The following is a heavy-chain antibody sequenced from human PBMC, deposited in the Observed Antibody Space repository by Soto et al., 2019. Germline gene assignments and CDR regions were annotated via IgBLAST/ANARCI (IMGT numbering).Heavy chain of an antibody. CDR2: TYYSGNT. CDR3: ARHRLYSSPSGPFGMDV. D-gene: IGHD5-18*01. Sequence: SETLSLTCTVSGASMTKNNHYWAWIRQPPGKGLEWIAATYYSGNTYYNSSLKSRVTVSVDTSNNQFSLKLSSVTAADTAVYYCARHRLYSSPSGPFGMDVWGPGTTVTVSS. J-gene: IGHJ6*02. CDR1: GASMTKNNHY. V-gene: IGHV4-39*01.